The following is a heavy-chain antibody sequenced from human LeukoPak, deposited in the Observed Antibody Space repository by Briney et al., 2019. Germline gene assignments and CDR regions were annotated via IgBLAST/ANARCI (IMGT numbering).Heavy chain of an antibody. CDR1: GGSVSDYY. Sequence: SETLSLTCTISGGSVSDYYWSWIRQPAGKGLEWIGRIYTSGSTNYNPSLKSRVTISVDTSKNQFSLKLSSVTAADTAVYYCAREHCSGGSCYSIYYYYYMDVWGKGTTVTVSS. CDR2: IYTSGST. D-gene: IGHD2-15*01. CDR3: AREHCSGGSCYSIYYYYYMDV. V-gene: IGHV4-4*07. J-gene: IGHJ6*03.